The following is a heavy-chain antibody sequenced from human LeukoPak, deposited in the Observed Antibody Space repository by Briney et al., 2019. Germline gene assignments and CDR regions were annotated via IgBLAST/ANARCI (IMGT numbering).Heavy chain of an antibody. CDR1: GFTFSSYG. J-gene: IGHJ4*02. V-gene: IGHV3-33*01. Sequence: GRSLRLSCAASGFTFSSYGMHWVRQAPGKGLEWVAVIWYDGSNKYYADSVKGRFTVSRDNSKNTLYLQMNSLRAEDTAVYYCARLSGSYLDYWGQGTLVTVSS. CDR3: ARLSGSYLDY. CDR2: IWYDGSNK. D-gene: IGHD1-26*01.